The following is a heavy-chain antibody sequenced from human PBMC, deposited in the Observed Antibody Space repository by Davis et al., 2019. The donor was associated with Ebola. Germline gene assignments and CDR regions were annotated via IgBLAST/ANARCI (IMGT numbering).Heavy chain of an antibody. CDR2: INPSGGST. V-gene: IGHV1-46*01. CDR3: ARESIVVVAATAKNYYYYGMDV. J-gene: IGHJ6*04. Sequence: ASVKVSCKASGYTFTSYDMHWVRQAPGQGLEWMGIINPSGGSTSYAQKFQGRVTMTRDTSTSTVYMELSSLRSEDTAVYYCARESIVVVAATAKNYYYYGMDVWGKGTTVTVSS. D-gene: IGHD2-15*01. CDR1: GYTFTSYD.